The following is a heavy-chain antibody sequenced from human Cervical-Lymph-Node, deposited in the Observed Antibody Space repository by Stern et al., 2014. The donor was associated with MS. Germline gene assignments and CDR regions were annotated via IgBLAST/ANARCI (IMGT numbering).Heavy chain of an antibody. J-gene: IGHJ3*02. Sequence: QVTLKESGPTLVKATQPLTLTCTFSGFALRNSGVSVAWIRKPPGKALEWLAVIDWDDEKRYSPSLKSRLSITKDASESQVVLTMTNMDPVDTATYYCTHSLHGDYYDAFDTWGQGTMVTVSS. V-gene: IGHV2-5*02. D-gene: IGHD4-17*01. CDR1: GFALRNSGVS. CDR3: THSLHGDYYDAFDT. CDR2: IDWDDEK.